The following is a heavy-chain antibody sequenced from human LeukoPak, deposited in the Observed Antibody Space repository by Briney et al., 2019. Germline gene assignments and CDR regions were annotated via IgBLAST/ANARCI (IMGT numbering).Heavy chain of an antibody. CDR3: ASPYPGYDSSGYRV. CDR1: GYTFTSYD. V-gene: IGHV1-8*01. Sequence: GASVKVSCKASGYTFTSYDINWVRQATGQGLEWMGWMNPNSGNTGYAQKFQGRFTISRDNSKNTLYLQMNSLRAEDTAVYYCASPYPGYDSSGYRVWGQGTLVTVSS. D-gene: IGHD3-22*01. J-gene: IGHJ4*02. CDR2: MNPNSGNT.